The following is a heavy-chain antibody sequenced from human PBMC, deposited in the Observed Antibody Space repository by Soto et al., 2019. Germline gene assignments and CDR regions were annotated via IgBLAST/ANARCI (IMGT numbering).Heavy chain of an antibody. D-gene: IGHD5-12*01. J-gene: IGHJ4*02. CDR3: ARAQTLAMATP. CDR1: GYTFTGYA. Sequence: QVQLVQSGAEVKKPGASVKVSCKASGYTFTGYAILWVRQAPGQRLEWMGWINAGNGNTKYSQKFQGRVTITRDTSASTAYMELSSLRSEDTAVYYCARAQTLAMATPWGQGTLVTVSS. V-gene: IGHV1-3*01. CDR2: INAGNGNT.